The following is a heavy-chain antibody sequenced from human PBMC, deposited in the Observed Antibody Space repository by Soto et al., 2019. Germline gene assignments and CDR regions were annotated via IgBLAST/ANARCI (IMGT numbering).Heavy chain of an antibody. Sequence: LRLSWAASGFTFSSYAMSWVRQAPRKGLEWVSAISDNFGSTYYADSVKGRFTISRDNSKNTLYLQMNRLRAEDTALSYCAKWGNDWGYYYYGMNVWGQGTTVTVSS. V-gene: IGHV3-23*01. CDR1: GFTFSSYA. D-gene: IGHD7-27*01. CDR3: AKWGNDWGYYYYGMNV. J-gene: IGHJ6*02. CDR2: ISDNFGST.